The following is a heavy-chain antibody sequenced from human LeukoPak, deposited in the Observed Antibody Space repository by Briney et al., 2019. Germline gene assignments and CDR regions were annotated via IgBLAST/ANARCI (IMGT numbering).Heavy chain of an antibody. Sequence: SQTLSLTCTVSGGSISSGDYYWSWIRQPPGTGLEWIGYIYYSGSTYYNPSLKSRVTISVDKSKNQFSLKLSSVTAADTAVYYCARGSAPPAFTAYDSSGYYYDYWGQGTLATVSS. J-gene: IGHJ4*02. D-gene: IGHD3-22*01. CDR3: ARGSAPPAFTAYDSSGYYYDY. V-gene: IGHV4-30-4*01. CDR1: GGSISSGDYY. CDR2: IYYSGST.